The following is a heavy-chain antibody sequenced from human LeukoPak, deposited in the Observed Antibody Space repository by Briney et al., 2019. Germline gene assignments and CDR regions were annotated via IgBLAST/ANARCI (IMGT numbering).Heavy chain of an antibody. CDR2: IYPGDSDI. CDR1: EYSFTSYW. D-gene: IGHD3-10*01. J-gene: IGHJ4*02. V-gene: IGHV5-51*01. CDR3: ARRGRGLTWSFDY. Sequence: GESLKISCKGSEYSFTSYWIAWVRQMPGKGLEWMGLIYPGDSDIRYSPSFEGQVTISVDKSSSTAYLQWSSLEASDTAMYYCARRGRGLTWSFDYWGQGTLVTVSS.